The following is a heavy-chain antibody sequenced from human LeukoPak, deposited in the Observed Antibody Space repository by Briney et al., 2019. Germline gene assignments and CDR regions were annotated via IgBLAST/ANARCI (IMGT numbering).Heavy chain of an antibody. D-gene: IGHD6-19*01. Sequence: PGGSLRLSRAASGFTFSSYAMSWVRQAPGKGLEWVSAISGSGGSTYYADSVKGRFTISRDNSKNTLYLQMNSLRAEDTAVYYCAIIAVAGTFVDYWGQGTLVTVSS. CDR1: GFTFSSYA. J-gene: IGHJ4*02. CDR3: AIIAVAGTFVDY. V-gene: IGHV3-23*01. CDR2: ISGSGGST.